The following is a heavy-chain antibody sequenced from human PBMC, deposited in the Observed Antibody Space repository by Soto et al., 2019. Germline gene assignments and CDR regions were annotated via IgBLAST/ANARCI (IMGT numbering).Heavy chain of an antibody. CDR1: GYTFTSYD. CDR3: ARPRFLESNWFDP. D-gene: IGHD3-3*01. J-gene: IGHJ5*02. V-gene: IGHV1-8*01. Sequence: QVQLVQSGAEVKKPGASVKVSCKASGYTFTSYDINWVRQATGQGLEWMGWMNPNSGNTGYAQKFQGRVTMTRNNSISTAYMGLGGQRSEDTAVYYCARPRFLESNWFDPWGQGTLVTVSS. CDR2: MNPNSGNT.